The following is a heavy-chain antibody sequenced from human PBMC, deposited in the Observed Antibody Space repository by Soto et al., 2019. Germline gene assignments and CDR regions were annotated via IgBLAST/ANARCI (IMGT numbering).Heavy chain of an antibody. CDR3: ARDQSYGGAFDY. V-gene: IGHV1-18*01. D-gene: IGHD2-21*01. Sequence: ASVKVSCKASAYTFTSYGISWVRQAPGQGLEWVGWISTYNGKSNYAQKYQGRVIMTTDTSTSTAYMELSSLRFDDTAVYYCARDQSYGGAFDYWGQGTLVTAPQ. CDR1: AYTFTSYG. CDR2: ISTYNGKS. J-gene: IGHJ4*02.